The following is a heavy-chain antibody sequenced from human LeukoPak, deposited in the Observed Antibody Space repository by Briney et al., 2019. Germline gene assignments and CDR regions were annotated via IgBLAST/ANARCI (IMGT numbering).Heavy chain of an antibody. CDR2: IWYDGSNK. J-gene: IGHJ3*02. D-gene: IGHD2-2*02. V-gene: IGHV3-33*01. CDR3: ARGRRYCSSTSCYMDAFDI. Sequence: GGSLRLSCAASGFTFSSYGMHWVRQAPGKGLEWVAVIWYDGSNKYYADSVKGRFTISRDNSKNTLYLQMNSLRAEDTAVYYCARGRRYCSSTSCYMDAFDIWGQGTMVTVSS. CDR1: GFTFSSYG.